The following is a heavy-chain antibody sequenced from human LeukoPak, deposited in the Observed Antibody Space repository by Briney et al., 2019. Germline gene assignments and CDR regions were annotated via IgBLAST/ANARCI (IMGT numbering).Heavy chain of an antibody. D-gene: IGHD5-12*01. Sequence: SETLSLTCTVSGGSISSSSYYWGWIRQPPGKGLEWIGSIYYSGSTYYNPSLKSRVTISVDTSKNQFSLKLSSVTAADTAVYYCARRLRYPNYWGQGTLVTVSS. CDR1: GGSISSSSYY. CDR2: IYYSGST. J-gene: IGHJ4*02. V-gene: IGHV4-39*01. CDR3: ARRLRYPNY.